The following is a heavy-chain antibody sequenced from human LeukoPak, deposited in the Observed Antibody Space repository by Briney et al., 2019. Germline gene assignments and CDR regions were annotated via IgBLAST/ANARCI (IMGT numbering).Heavy chain of an antibody. CDR3: ARVRYQLHRGGAFDI. D-gene: IGHD2-2*01. CDR1: GGSISSSSYY. CDR2: INYSGST. J-gene: IGHJ3*02. V-gene: IGHV4-39*07. Sequence: SETLSLTCTVSGGSISSSSYYWGWIRQPPGKGLEWIGSINYSGSTNYNPSLKSRVTISVDTSKNQFSLKLSSVTAADTAVYYCARVRYQLHRGGAFDIWGQGTMVTVSS.